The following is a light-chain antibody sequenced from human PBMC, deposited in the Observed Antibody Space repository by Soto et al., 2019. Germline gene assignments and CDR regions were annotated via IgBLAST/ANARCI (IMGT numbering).Light chain of an antibody. V-gene: IGLV2-11*01. CDR2: DVI. J-gene: IGLJ1*01. Sequence: QSALILPRSVSGSPGQSVTISCTGTSSDVGVYKYVSWYRQHPGKAPKLMIYDVITRPSGVPDRFSGSKSDNTASLTISGLQAEDDADYYCCSYAGDYTFVFGSGTTLTVL. CDR3: CSYAGDYTFV. CDR1: SSDVGVYKY.